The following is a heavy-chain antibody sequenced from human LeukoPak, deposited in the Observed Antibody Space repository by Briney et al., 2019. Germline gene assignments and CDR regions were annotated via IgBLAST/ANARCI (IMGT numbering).Heavy chain of an antibody. J-gene: IGHJ6*04. Sequence: PGGSLRLSCAASGFTFSDYYMSWIRPAPGKGLEWVSYISSSSSYTNYADSVKGRFTIPRDNAKNSLYLQMNSLRAEDTAVYYCARARPRNSSGWYYYYYGMDVWGKGTTVTVSS. V-gene: IGHV3-11*06. CDR1: GFTFSDYY. CDR3: ARARPRNSSGWYYYYYGMDV. CDR2: ISSSSSYT. D-gene: IGHD6-19*01.